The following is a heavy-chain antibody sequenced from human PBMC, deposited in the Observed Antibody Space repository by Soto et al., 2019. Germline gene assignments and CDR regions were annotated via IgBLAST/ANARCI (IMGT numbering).Heavy chain of an antibody. D-gene: IGHD3-10*01. Sequence: EVQLVESGGGLITPGGSLRLSCAASGFTFSIAWMSWVRQAPGKGLEWVGRIKSKTNGETTDYAAPVKGRFTISRDNSKNTLYLQMNSLRAEDTAVYYCAKDLEVLWFGGMAEIKKYFQHWGQGTLVTVSS. CDR3: AKDLEVLWFGGMAEIKKYFQH. CDR2: IKSKTNGETT. CDR1: GFTFSIAW. V-gene: IGHV3-15*01. J-gene: IGHJ1*01.